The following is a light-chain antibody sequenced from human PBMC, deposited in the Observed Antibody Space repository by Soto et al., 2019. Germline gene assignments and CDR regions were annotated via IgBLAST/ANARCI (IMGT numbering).Light chain of an antibody. CDR1: QSVLFSAKNRNY. Sequence: DIVMTQSPESLAVSLGERASINCKSSQSVLFSAKNRNYLVWYQQKPGQPPKVLINWASTRESGVPDRFSGSGSGADFTLTISSLQAEDVAVYYCQQYYSTPPTFGGGTKLEIK. J-gene: IGKJ4*01. V-gene: IGKV4-1*01. CDR3: QQYYSTPPT. CDR2: WAS.